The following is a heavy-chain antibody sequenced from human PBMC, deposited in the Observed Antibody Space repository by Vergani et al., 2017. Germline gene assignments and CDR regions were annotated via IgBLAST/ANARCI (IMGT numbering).Heavy chain of an antibody. CDR1: GGSISSSNW. CDR3: ARNSGISARRGQYYFDY. V-gene: IGHV4-4*02. CDR2: INHSGST. Sequence: QVQLQESGPGLVKPSGTLSLTCAVSGGSISSSNWWSWVRQPPGKGLEWIGEINHSGSTNYNPSLKSRVTISVDTSKNQFSLKLSSVTAADTAVYYCARNSGISARRGQYYFDYWGQGTLVTVSS. D-gene: IGHD6-6*01. J-gene: IGHJ4*02.